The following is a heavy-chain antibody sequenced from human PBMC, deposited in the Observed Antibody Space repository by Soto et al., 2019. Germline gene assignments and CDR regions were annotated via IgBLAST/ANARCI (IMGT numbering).Heavy chain of an antibody. Sequence: QITLKESGPTLVKPTQTLTLTCTFSGFSLSTTRVGVGWIRQPPGNALEWLALIYWDDDKRYSPSLKSRLTITKDTSKNQVVLTMTNMDPVDTATYYCAHSVVAGLGYYFDYWGQGNLVTVSS. J-gene: IGHJ4*02. CDR2: IYWDDDK. CDR1: GFSLSTTRVG. CDR3: AHSVVAGLGYYFDY. D-gene: IGHD6-19*01. V-gene: IGHV2-5*02.